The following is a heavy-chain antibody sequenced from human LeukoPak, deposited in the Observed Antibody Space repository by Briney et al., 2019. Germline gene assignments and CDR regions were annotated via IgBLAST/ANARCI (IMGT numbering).Heavy chain of an antibody. CDR3: AKDWHILTGRNCFDP. CDR1: GYTFNNYG. J-gene: IGHJ5*02. Sequence: GASVKLSCKASGYTFNNYGISWGRQAPGQGLEWMGWVTSYNGDTKYAHKFHGRVTMSTDTSTSTAYIELRSLRFNDTAIYYCAKDWHILTGRNCFDPWGQGTLVTVSS. CDR2: VTSYNGDT. D-gene: IGHD3-9*01. V-gene: IGHV1-18*01.